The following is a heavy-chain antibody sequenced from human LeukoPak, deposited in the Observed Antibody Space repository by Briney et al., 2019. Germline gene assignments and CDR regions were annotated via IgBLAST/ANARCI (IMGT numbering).Heavy chain of an antibody. J-gene: IGHJ6*02. CDR2: INSDGSSI. V-gene: IGHV3-74*01. CDR3: TRDHGLDV. CDR1: GFTFSSHW. Sequence: GGSLRLSCAASGFTFSSHWMHWVRQAPGKGLVWVSRINSDGSSISYADSVKGRCTISRDNAKNMLYLEMNSLRVEDTAVYFCTRDHGLDVWGQGTTVTVSS.